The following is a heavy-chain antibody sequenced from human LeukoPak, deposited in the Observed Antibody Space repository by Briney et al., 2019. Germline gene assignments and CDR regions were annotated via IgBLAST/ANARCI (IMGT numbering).Heavy chain of an antibody. V-gene: IGHV4-39*01. CDR3: ATPELGYFDY. CDR2: IYYSGST. J-gene: IGHJ4*02. CDR1: GGSISSSSYY. D-gene: IGHD7-27*01. Sequence: SETLSLTCTVSGGSISSSSYYWGWIRQPPGKGLEWIGSIYYSGSTYYNPSLKSRVTISVDTSKNQFSLKLSSVTAADTAVYYCATPELGYFDYWGQGTLVTVSS.